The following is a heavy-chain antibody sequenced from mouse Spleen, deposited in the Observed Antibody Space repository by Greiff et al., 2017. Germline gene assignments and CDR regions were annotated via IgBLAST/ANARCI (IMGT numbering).Heavy chain of an antibody. CDR1: GFTFSSYA. CDR2: ISSGGGNT. Sequence: EVQGVESGGGLVKLGGSLKLSCAASGFTFSSYAMSWVRQTPEKRLEWVATISSGGGNTYYPDSVKGRFTISRDNAKNTLYLQMSSLKSEDTAMYYCARRGITTVVAPYWYFDVWGAGTTVTVSS. CDR3: ARRGITTVVAPYWYFDV. V-gene: IGHV5-9-3*01. J-gene: IGHJ1*01. D-gene: IGHD1-1*01.